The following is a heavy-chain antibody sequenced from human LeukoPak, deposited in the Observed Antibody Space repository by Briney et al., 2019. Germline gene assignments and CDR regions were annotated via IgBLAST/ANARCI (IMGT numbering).Heavy chain of an antibody. CDR2: ISSSSGYI. D-gene: IGHD3-3*01. J-gene: IGHJ4*02. CDR1: GFTFSSYS. CDR3: AREWGSDFWSGYYFFDY. Sequence: GGSLRLSCAASGFTFSSYSMNWVRQAPGKGLEWVSSISSSSGYIYYADSVKGRFTISRDNAKNSLYPQMNSLRAEDTAVYYCAREWGSDFWSGYYFFDYWGQGTLVTVSS. V-gene: IGHV3-21*01.